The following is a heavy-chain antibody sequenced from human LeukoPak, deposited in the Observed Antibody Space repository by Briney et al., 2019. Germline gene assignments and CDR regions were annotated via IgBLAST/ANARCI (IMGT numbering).Heavy chain of an antibody. CDR2: ISGSGGST. CDR3: AKDRAGTPWAD. CDR1: GFTFSSYA. D-gene: IGHD1-1*01. J-gene: IGHJ4*02. V-gene: IGHV3-23*01. Sequence: GGSLRLSCAASGFTFSSYAMSWVRQAPGKGLEWVSTISGSGGSTFYADSVKGRFTISRDNSKNTLYLQMNSLRAEDTAVYYCAKDRAGTPWADWGQGTLVTVSS.